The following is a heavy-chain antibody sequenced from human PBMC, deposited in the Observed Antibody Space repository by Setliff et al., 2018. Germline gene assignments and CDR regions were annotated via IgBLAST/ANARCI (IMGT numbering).Heavy chain of an antibody. CDR2: ISHSGNT. D-gene: IGHD3-10*01. V-gene: IGHV4-39*01. J-gene: IGHJ5*02. CDR3: ARVLVLGYNWFDP. Sequence: PSETLSLTCTVSGASISSSRDYWGWIRQPPEKGLEWIGEISHSGNTNYNPSFKSRVTISIDTSKNQFSLKVNSVTAADTAVYFCARVLVLGYNWFDPWGQGTLVTVSS. CDR1: GASISSSRDY.